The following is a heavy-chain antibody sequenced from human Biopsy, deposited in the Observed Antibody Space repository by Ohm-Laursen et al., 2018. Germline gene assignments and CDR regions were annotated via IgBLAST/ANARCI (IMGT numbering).Heavy chain of an antibody. CDR2: IDWDDDK. CDR1: GFSLSSTGMR. CDR3: ARTRAHNFGALEF. V-gene: IGHV2-70*04. Sequence: TQTLTLTGSFSGFSLSSTGMRISWVRQPPGKALECLGRIDWDDDKFYSPSLETRLSLSKDTTTNQVVLTLTDVDPEDTATYYCARTRAHNFGALEFWGQGILVTASS. J-gene: IGHJ4*01. D-gene: IGHD1-1*01.